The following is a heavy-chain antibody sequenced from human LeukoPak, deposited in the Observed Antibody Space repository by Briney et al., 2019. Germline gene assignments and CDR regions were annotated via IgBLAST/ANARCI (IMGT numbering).Heavy chain of an antibody. CDR2: ISSSSSYI. D-gene: IGHD3-10*01. Sequence: KPGGSLRLSCAASGFTFSSYSMNWVRQAPGKGLEWVSSISSSSSYIYYADSVKGRLTISRDNAKNSLYLQMNSLRAEDTAVYYCARAEPEGWYYGSASYQFCMDVWGKGTTVTVSS. CDR1: GFTFSSYS. V-gene: IGHV3-21*01. CDR3: ARAEPEGWYYGSASYQFCMDV. J-gene: IGHJ6*04.